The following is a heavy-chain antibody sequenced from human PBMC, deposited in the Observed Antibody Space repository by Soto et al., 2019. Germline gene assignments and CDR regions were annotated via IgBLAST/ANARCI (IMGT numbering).Heavy chain of an antibody. V-gene: IGHV4-4*02. CDR2: IYHSGST. D-gene: IGHD1-26*01. J-gene: IGHJ6*02. CDR3: RRVSGSYYYGMDV. CDR1: GGSISSSSW. Sequence: QVQLQESGPGLVKPSGTLSLTCAVSGGSISSSSWWSWVRQPPGKGVEGIGAIYHSGSTNNNPFLKSRATTSVDKTKNQFSLKLSSVAAADTAVYYWRRVSGSYYYGMDVWGQGITVTVSS.